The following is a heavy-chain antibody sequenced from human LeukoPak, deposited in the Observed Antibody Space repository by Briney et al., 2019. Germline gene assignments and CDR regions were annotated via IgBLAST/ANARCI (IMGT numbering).Heavy chain of an antibody. CDR2: IKQDGSEK. J-gene: IGHJ3*02. CDR3: ARDDVVLRYFDWLSGALRNALNDAFDI. Sequence: GGSLRLSCAASGFTFSSYWMSWVRQAPGKGLECVANIKQDGSEKYYVDSVKGRFTISRDNAKNSLYLQMNSLRAEDTAVYYCARDDVVLRYFDWLSGALRNALNDAFDIWGQGTMVTVSS. D-gene: IGHD3-9*01. CDR1: GFTFSSYW. V-gene: IGHV3-7*01.